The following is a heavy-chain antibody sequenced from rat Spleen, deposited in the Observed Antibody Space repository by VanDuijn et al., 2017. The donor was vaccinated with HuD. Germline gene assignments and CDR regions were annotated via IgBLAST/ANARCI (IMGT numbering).Heavy chain of an antibody. CDR1: RFTFNNYG. J-gene: IGHJ2*01. V-gene: IGHV5-29*01. Sequence: EVQLVESGGGLVQPGRSLKLSCAASRFTFNNYGMAWVRQAPTKGLEWVATFSYDGITTYYRDSVRGRFTISSDSTRSTLSLQMDSLRSEDTATYYCARRHYGYTDYFDYWGQGVMVTVSS. CDR2: FSYDGITT. D-gene: IGHD1-9*01. CDR3: ARRHYGYTDYFDY.